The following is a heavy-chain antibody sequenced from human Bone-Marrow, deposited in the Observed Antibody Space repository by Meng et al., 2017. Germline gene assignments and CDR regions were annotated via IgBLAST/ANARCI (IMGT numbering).Heavy chain of an antibody. CDR1: GYTLTELS. J-gene: IGHJ6*02. Sequence: ASVKVSCKVSGYTLTELSMHWVRQAPGKGLEGRGGFDPEDGETIYAQKFQGRVTMTEDTSTDTAYMELSSLRSEDTAVYYCATGRAPYLIAARPVDYYYGMDVWGQGTTVTVSS. CDR2: FDPEDGET. D-gene: IGHD6-6*01. V-gene: IGHV1-24*01. CDR3: ATGRAPYLIAARPVDYYYGMDV.